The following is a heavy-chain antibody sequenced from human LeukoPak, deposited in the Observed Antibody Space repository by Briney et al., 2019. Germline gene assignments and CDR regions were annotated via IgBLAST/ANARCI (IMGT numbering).Heavy chain of an antibody. V-gene: IGHV3-7*04. CDR2: IKHDGSEK. D-gene: IGHD2-2*01. CDR1: GFTFNRYW. J-gene: IGHJ4*02. CDR3: TRDCSSTSCYPDY. Sequence: PGGSLRLSCAASGFTFNRYWMSWVRQAPGKGLELVADIKHDGSEKYYVDSVKGRFIISRDNAKNSLYMQMDSLRAEDTAMYYCTRDCSSTSCYPDYWGQGTLVTVSS.